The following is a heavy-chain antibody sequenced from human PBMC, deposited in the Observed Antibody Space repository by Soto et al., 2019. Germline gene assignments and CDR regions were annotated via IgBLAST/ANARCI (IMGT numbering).Heavy chain of an antibody. CDR2: ISYDGSHK. CDR3: AKDGAPPYCRRSSCHPAGVY. V-gene: IGHV3-30*18. CDR1: GFTFSNYG. D-gene: IGHD2-15*01. J-gene: IGHJ4*02. Sequence: QVQLVESGGGVVQPGRSLRLSCAGSGFTFSNYGLHWVRQAPGKGLEWVAVISYDGSHKYYADSVKGRFTISRDNSTNMLYPKMDNLRAEDTAVYYCAKDGAPPYCRRSSCHPAGVYCGQGTLVTVSS.